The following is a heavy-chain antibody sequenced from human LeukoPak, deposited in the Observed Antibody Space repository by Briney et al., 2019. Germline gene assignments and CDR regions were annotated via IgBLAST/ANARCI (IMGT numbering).Heavy chain of an antibody. CDR3: ARQNDFRRDY. CDR1: GYTFSSYW. V-gene: IGHV5-51*01. Sequence: GESMKISCKGSGYTFSSYWIGWVRQMPGKGLEWMGIIYPGDSVTRYSPSLQGQVTISVDTSIGTAYLQWSSLKASDTAIYYCARQNDFRRDYCGQGTLVTVSS. CDR2: IYPGDSVT. D-gene: IGHD3-3*01. J-gene: IGHJ4*02.